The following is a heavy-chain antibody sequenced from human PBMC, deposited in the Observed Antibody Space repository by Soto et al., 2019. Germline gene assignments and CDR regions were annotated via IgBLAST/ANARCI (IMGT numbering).Heavy chain of an antibody. CDR1: GGSFSGYY. D-gene: IGHD4-17*01. V-gene: IGHV4-34*01. CDR2: INHSGST. CDR3: ARGGTMTTVVNRDWYFDL. J-gene: IGHJ2*01. Sequence: SETLSLTCAVYGGSFSGYYWSWIRQPPGKGLEWIGEINHSGSTNYNPSLKSRVTISVDTSKNQFSLKLSSVTAADTAVYYCARGGTMTTVVNRDWYFDLWGRGTLVTVSS.